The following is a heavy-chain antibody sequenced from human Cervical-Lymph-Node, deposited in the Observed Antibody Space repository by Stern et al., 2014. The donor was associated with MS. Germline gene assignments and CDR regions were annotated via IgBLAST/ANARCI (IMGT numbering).Heavy chain of an antibody. V-gene: IGHV5-51*03. CDR2: IDPGDSDI. CDR1: GFSFDSYYW. Sequence: EVQLEESGAEVKKPGEALKIACKGSGFSFDSYYWIAWVRHLPGKGLEWMGIIDPGDSDIRYSPSFQGQVTISADKSITTAYLQWSSLKASDTAIYYCARLTGRWSNEGYLDPWGQGTLVTVSS. J-gene: IGHJ5*02. D-gene: IGHD5-12*01. CDR3: ARLTGRWSNEGYLDP.